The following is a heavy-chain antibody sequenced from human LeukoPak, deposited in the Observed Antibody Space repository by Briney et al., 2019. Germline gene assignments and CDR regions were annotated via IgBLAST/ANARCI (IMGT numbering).Heavy chain of an antibody. CDR2: ISAHNGNT. J-gene: IGHJ4*02. CDR3: ARNTAMENFFDY. Sequence: ASVKVSCKASGYTFTSYGISWVRQAPGQGLEWMGWISAHNGNTNYAQKLQGRVTMTTDTSTSTAYMELRSLRSDDTAVYYCARNTAMENFFDYWGQGTLVTVSS. CDR1: GYTFTSYG. D-gene: IGHD5-18*01. V-gene: IGHV1-18*01.